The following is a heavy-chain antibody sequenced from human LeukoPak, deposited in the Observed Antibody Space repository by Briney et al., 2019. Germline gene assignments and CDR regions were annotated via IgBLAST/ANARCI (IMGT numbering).Heavy chain of an antibody. CDR3: SRADCSSSTCYLRRSWFDP. D-gene: IGHD2-2*01. Sequence: GGSLRLSCAASGFTLSNYDMNWVRQAPGKGLEWVSSISTSSRCIYYKDSVRGRFTISRDDAKNSLYLEMNSLRAEDTAVYYCSRADCSSSTCYLRRSWFDPWGQGTLVTVSS. V-gene: IGHV3-21*01. CDR1: GFTLSNYD. CDR2: ISTSSRCI. J-gene: IGHJ5*02.